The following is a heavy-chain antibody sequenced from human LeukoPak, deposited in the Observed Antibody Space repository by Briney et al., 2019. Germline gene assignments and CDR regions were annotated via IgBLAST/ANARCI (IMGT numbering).Heavy chain of an antibody. CDR1: GFTFSSYA. D-gene: IGHD6-13*01. CDR2: ISGSGGST. J-gene: IGHJ6*03. Sequence: GGSLRLSCAASGFTFSSYAMSWVRQALGKGLEWVSAISGSGGSTYYADSVKGRFTISRDNSKNTLYLQMNSLRAEDTAVYYCAKVPAAAVFSYYYYLDVWGKGTTVTVSS. CDR3: AKVPAAAVFSYYYYLDV. V-gene: IGHV3-23*01.